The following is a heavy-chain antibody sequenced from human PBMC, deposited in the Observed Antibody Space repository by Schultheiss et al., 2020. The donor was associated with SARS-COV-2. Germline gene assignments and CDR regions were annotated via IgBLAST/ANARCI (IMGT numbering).Heavy chain of an antibody. D-gene: IGHD3-10*01. J-gene: IGHJ5*02. CDR1: GGSISRSGYY. Sequence: SETLSLTCTVSGGSISRSGYYWGWIRQSPGKGLEWIGSMFYTDNTYYNPPLKSRVTISADTSKNQFSLKLSSVTAADTAVYYCARDRTMVRGVNWFDPWGQGTLVTVSS. CDR2: MFYTDNT. V-gene: IGHV4-39*07. CDR3: ARDRTMVRGVNWFDP.